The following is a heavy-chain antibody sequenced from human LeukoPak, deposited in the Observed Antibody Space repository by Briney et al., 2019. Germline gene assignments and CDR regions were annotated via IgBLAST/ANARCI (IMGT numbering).Heavy chain of an antibody. V-gene: IGHV3-48*03. J-gene: IGHJ4*02. D-gene: IGHD6-19*01. CDR2: ISSSGSTI. CDR3: ARANSSGWYVESFDY. Sequence: GGSLRLSCAASGFTSSSYEMNWVRQAPGKGLEWVSYISSSGSTIYYADSVKGRFTISRDNAKNSLYLQMNSLRAEDTAVYYCARANSSGWYVESFDYWGQGTLVTVSS. CDR1: GFTSSSYE.